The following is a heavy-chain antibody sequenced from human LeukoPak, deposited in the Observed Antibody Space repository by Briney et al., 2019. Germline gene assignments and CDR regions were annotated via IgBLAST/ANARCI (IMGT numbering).Heavy chain of an antibody. CDR2: ISGSGSDL. J-gene: IGHJ6*02. CDR3: ARSIGYYYTMDV. CDR1: GFSFSDYY. Sequence: GGSLRLSCVACGFSFSDYYMSWIRQAPGRGLEWVSYISGSGSDLYYADSVKGRFTISRDNANNSLYLQMNSLRAEDTAVYYCARSIGYYYTMDVWGQGTTVTVSS. D-gene: IGHD3-22*01. V-gene: IGHV3-11*01.